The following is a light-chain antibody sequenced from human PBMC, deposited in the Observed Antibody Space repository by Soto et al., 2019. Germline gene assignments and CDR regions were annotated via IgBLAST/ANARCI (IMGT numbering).Light chain of an antibody. CDR3: QQYNNWPPGT. J-gene: IGKJ1*01. CDR2: GAS. V-gene: IGKV3D-15*01. Sequence: EIVMTHSPPPLSVPPGESATLPRXPSQSVFSNLAWYQKKPGQAPRLLIYGASTRATGIPARFSRSGSGTEFTLTISSLQSEDFAVYYCQQYNNWPPGTFGQGTKVDIK. CDR1: QSVFSN.